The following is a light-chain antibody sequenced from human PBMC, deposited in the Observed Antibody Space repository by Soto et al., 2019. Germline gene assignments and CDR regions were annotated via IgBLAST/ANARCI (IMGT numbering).Light chain of an antibody. V-gene: IGKV1-5*01. Sequence: DIQMTQSPSTLSASVGDRVTITCRASQTINNWLAWYQQKPGKAPNLLIYHASNLETGVPSRFSGSAYGTEFTLTISSLQPDDFATYYCQHYNSYPWTFGHGPKVDIK. CDR3: QHYNSYPWT. CDR1: QTINNW. CDR2: HAS. J-gene: IGKJ1*01.